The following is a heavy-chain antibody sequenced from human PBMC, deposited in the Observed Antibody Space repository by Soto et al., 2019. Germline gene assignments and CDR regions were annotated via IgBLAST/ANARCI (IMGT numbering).Heavy chain of an antibody. J-gene: IGHJ6*02. CDR2: INPSGGST. D-gene: IGHD2-2*01. CDR3: ARDIVVVPAASRAIPDYYYYGMDV. Sequence: GASVKVSCKASGYTFTSYYMHWVRQAPGQGLEWMGIINPSGGSTSYAQKFQGRVTMTRDTSTSTVYMELSSLRSEDTAEYYCARDIVVVPAASRAIPDYYYYGMDVWGQGTTVTVSS. V-gene: IGHV1-46*01. CDR1: GYTFTSYY.